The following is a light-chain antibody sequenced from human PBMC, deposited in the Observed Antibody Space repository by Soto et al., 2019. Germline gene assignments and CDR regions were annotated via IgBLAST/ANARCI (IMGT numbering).Light chain of an antibody. J-gene: IGLJ3*02. CDR1: SSDIGYYNY. V-gene: IGLV2-14*01. Sequence: QSALTQPASVSGYPGQWITISCTGTSSDIGYYNYVSWYQQDPGKAPKLIIYEVSNRPSGVSTRFSGSKSGNTASLTISGLQAEDEADYYCSSYTRSSTLVVFGGGTKLTVL. CDR3: SSYTRSSTLVV. CDR2: EVS.